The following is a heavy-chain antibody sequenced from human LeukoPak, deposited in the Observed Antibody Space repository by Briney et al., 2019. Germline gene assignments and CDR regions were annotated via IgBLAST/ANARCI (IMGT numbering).Heavy chain of an antibody. CDR1: GYTFTGYY. J-gene: IGHJ4*02. CDR2: INPNSGGT. Sequence: ASVKVSCKASGYTFTGYYMHWVRQAPGQGLEWMGWINPNSGGTNYAQKFQGRVTMTRDTSISTVYMELSGLRSDDTAVYYCARDPTVTGYWGQGTLVTVSS. D-gene: IGHD4-17*01. V-gene: IGHV1-2*02. CDR3: ARDPTVTGY.